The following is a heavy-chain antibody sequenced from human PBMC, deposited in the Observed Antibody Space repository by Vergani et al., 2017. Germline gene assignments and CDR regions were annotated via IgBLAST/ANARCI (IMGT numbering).Heavy chain of an antibody. Sequence: QVQLVQSGAEVKKPGASVKVSCKASGYTFTSYAISWVRQAPGQGLEWMGGIIPIFGTANYAQKFQGRVTITADESTSTAYMELSSLRSEDTAVYYCATLGGIVVVPAATDHYYYMDVWGKGTTVTVSS. D-gene: IGHD2-2*01. J-gene: IGHJ6*03. V-gene: IGHV1-69*13. CDR2: IIPIFGTA. CDR1: GYTFTSYA. CDR3: ATLGGIVVVPAATDHYYYMDV.